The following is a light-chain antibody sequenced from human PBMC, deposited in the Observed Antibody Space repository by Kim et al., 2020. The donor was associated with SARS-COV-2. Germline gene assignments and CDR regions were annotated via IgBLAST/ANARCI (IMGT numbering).Light chain of an antibody. CDR1: HSVSTN. J-gene: IGKJ2*01. CDR3: QQYNNWFPFT. CDR2: CAS. V-gene: IGKV3-15*01. Sequence: VMTQSPVTLSLSPGERATLFCRASHSVSTNLAWYHQKPGQAPRLLIYCASTRATGIPARISGSGSGTDFTLTITSLQSEDFGIYYCQQYNNWFPFTFVQGTKLVI.